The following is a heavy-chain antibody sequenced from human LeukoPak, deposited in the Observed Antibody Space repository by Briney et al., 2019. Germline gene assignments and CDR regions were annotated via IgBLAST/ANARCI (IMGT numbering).Heavy chain of an antibody. CDR3: ARSEHSSSSFDY. V-gene: IGHV3-21*01. J-gene: IGHJ4*02. CDR2: ISSSSTHI. CDR1: GFTLSSYS. D-gene: IGHD6-6*01. Sequence: GGPLRLSCAASGFTLSSYSMIGVRDAPGKGLEWVSYISSSSTHIYYADSVKGRFTISRDNARNSLYLQMNSLRAEDTAIYYCARSEHSSSSFDYWGQGTLVTVSS.